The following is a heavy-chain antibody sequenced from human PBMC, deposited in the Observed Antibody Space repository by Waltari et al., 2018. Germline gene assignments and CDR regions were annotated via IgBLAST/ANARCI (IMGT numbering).Heavy chain of an antibody. D-gene: IGHD2-2*01. CDR2: INHSGST. J-gene: IGHJ4*02. V-gene: IGHV4-34*01. CDR3: ARRQYQLLSSSWYDY. Sequence: QVQLQQWGAGLLKPSETLSLTCAVYGGSFSGYYWSWIRQPPGKGLEWIGEINHSGSTNYNPSLKSRVTISVDTSKNQFSLKLSSVTAADTAVYYCARRQYQLLSSSWYDYWGQGTLVTVSS. CDR1: GGSFSGYY.